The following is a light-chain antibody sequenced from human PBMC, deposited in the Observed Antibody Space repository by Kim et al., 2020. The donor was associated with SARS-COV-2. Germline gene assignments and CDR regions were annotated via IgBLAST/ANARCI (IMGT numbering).Light chain of an antibody. CDR2: ATS. J-gene: IGKJ1*01. Sequence: AIQMTQSPSSLSVSVGDRVTITCRASQGIRNDLGWFQQKPGKAPKLLIYATSSLQSGVPSMFSGSGFGTDFTLTISSLQPEDFATYYCLQDYNYPMTFGQGTKVDIK. V-gene: IGKV1-6*01. CDR1: QGIRND. CDR3: LQDYNYPMT.